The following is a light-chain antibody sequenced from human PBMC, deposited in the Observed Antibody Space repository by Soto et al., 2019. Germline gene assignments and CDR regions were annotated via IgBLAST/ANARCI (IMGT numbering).Light chain of an antibody. V-gene: IGLV2-14*01. Sequence: QSVLTQPASVSGSPGQSITISCTGTSNDVGGYNYVSWYQQHPGKAPKLMIYEVSNRPSGVSNRFSGSKSGNTASLTISGLQAVDEADYYCSSYTGSSTPPYVLGTGTKLTVL. CDR3: SSYTGSSTPPYV. CDR2: EVS. J-gene: IGLJ1*01. CDR1: SNDVGGYNY.